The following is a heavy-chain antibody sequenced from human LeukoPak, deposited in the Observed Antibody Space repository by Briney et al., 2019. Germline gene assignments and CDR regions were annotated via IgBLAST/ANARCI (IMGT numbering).Heavy chain of an antibody. V-gene: IGHV3-21*01. D-gene: IGHD1-14*01. CDR3: ARESVTAYYYYGMDV. J-gene: IGHJ6*02. CDR1: GFTFSSYS. CDR2: VSSSSSYI. Sequence: PGGSLRLSCAASGFTFSSYSMNWVGQAPGKGLEWVSSVSSSSSYIYYADSVKGRFTISRDNAKNSLYLQMNSLRAEDTAVYYCARESVTAYYYYGMDVWGQGTTVTVSS.